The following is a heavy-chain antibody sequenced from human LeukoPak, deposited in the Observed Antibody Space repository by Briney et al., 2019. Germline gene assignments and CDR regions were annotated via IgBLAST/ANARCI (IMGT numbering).Heavy chain of an antibody. J-gene: IGHJ4*02. Sequence: GGSLRLSCAASGFTFSNYAMHWVRQAPGKGLEWVAVTSYDESNKYYADSVKGRFTISRDNSKKTLYLQMNSLRGEDTAVYYCARVVVSSSSDYFDYWGQGTLVIVSS. CDR2: TSYDESNK. CDR1: GFTFSNYA. D-gene: IGHD6-6*01. CDR3: ARVVVSSSSDYFDY. V-gene: IGHV3-30*04.